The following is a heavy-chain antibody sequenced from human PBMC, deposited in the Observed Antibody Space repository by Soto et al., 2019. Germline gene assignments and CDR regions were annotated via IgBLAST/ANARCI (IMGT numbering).Heavy chain of an antibody. J-gene: IGHJ4*02. CDR3: ARASSGWMIDY. Sequence: QVQLVESGGGVVQPGRSLRLSCAASGFTFSSYAMHWVRQAPGKGLEWVAVISYDGSNKYYADSVKGRFTISRDNSKNTLYLKMNSLRAEDTAVFYCARASSGWMIDYWGQGTLVTVSS. V-gene: IGHV3-30-3*01. CDR2: ISYDGSNK. CDR1: GFTFSSYA. D-gene: IGHD6-19*01.